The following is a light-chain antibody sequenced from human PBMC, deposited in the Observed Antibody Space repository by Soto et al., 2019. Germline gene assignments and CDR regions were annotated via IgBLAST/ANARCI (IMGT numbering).Light chain of an antibody. CDR2: LNSDGTH. CDR1: SGHSYYG. V-gene: IGLV4-69*01. J-gene: IGLJ3*02. CDR3: QTWGTDVVV. Sequence: QLVLTQSPSASASLGASVKLTCTLSSGHSYYGISWHQQQPEKGPRYLMKLNSDGTHTNGDGIPDRFSGSSSGAERYLTISSLQSEDEADYYCQTWGTDVVVFGGGTKLTVL.